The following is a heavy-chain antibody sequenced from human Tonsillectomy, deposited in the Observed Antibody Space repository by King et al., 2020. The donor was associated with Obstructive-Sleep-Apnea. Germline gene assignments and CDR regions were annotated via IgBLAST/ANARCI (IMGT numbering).Heavy chain of an antibody. D-gene: IGHD1-26*01. J-gene: IGHJ4*02. V-gene: IGHV3-30*02. Sequence: VQLVESGGGVVQPGRSLRPSCAASGFTFSDSGMHWVRQTPGKGLEWVSFIRFDGSENYYADSVKGRFTISRDNSRNTLYLHMNSLRVEDTAVYYCARPGVGASSIIEYWGQGTLVTVSS. CDR2: IRFDGSEN. CDR3: ARPGVGASSIIEY. CDR1: GFTFSDSG.